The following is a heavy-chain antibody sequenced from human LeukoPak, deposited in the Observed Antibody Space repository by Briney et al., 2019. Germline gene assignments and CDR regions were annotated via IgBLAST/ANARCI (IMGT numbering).Heavy chain of an antibody. Sequence: SVKVSCKASGGTFSRYAISWVRQAPGQGLEWMGGTIPFYRTANYVQRFRGRVTITADESTSTVYMELSSLRFADTAVYYCARPSERSTIFGVVIIPPYGMDVWGQGTTVTVSS. CDR2: TIPFYRTA. CDR1: GGTFSRYA. CDR3: ARPSERSTIFGVVIIPPYGMDV. V-gene: IGHV1-69*01. D-gene: IGHD3-3*01. J-gene: IGHJ6*02.